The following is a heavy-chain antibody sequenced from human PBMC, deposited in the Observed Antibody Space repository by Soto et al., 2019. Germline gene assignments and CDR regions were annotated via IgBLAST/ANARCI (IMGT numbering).Heavy chain of an antibody. CDR1: SGTISSSNW. D-gene: IGHD2-15*01. V-gene: IGHV4-4*02. CDR3: AGLGMLAAHREFVP. J-gene: IGHJ5*02. CDR2: INQSGSP. Sequence: QVQLQESGPGLVKPSGTLSLTCAVSSGTISSSNWWTWVRQPPGKGLEWIGEINQSGSPNYNPSLRSRVTISVDKTKSQFFLKLSSVTAADTAIYYCAGLGMLAAHREFVPWGQGTLVTVSS.